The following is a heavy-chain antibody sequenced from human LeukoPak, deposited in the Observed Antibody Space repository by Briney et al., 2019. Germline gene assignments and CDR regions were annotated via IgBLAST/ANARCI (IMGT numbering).Heavy chain of an antibody. CDR2: INPNSGGT. CDR3: ARDLEIAVAGHWYFDL. J-gene: IGHJ2*01. V-gene: IGHV1-2*02. Sequence: ASVKVSCKASGYTFTSYYMHWVRQAPGQGLEWMGWINPNSGGTNYAQKFQGRVTMTRDTSISTAYMELSRLRSDDTAVYYCARDLEIAVAGHWYFDLWGRGTLVTVSS. D-gene: IGHD6-19*01. CDR1: GYTFTSYY.